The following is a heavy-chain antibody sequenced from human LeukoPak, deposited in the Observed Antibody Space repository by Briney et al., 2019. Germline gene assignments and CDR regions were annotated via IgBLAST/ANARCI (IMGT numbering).Heavy chain of an antibody. V-gene: IGHV5-51*01. D-gene: IGHD2-2*01. Sequence: GESLKISCKGSGYRFTSYWIGWVRRMPGKGLEWMGLIYAGDSNTRYGPSFQGQVTISVDKSISTAYLQWSSLKASDTAMYYCARLGGDLYCTSTRCFYDYWGQGTLVTASP. J-gene: IGHJ4*02. CDR2: IYAGDSNT. CDR3: ARLGGDLYCTSTRCFYDY. CDR1: GYRFTSYW.